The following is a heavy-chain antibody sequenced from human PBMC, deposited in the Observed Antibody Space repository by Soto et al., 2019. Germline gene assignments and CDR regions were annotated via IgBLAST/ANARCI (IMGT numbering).Heavy chain of an antibody. CDR3: ARDRAHIVGATGGFFDY. CDR1: VFSFSSYA. CDR2: ISGSGGST. Sequence: GVSLSLSCAASVFSFSSYAMSWVRPAPGKGLEWVSAISGSGGSTYYADSVKGRFTISRDNSKNTLYLQMNSLRAEDTAVYYCARDRAHIVGATGGFFDYWGQGTPVTVSS. D-gene: IGHD1-26*01. V-gene: IGHV3-23*01. J-gene: IGHJ4*02.